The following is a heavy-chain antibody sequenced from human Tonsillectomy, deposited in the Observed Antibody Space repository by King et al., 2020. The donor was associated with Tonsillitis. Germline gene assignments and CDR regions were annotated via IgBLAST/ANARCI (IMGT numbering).Heavy chain of an antibody. CDR2: ISVSSGII. V-gene: IGHV3-48*01. CDR3: ARDWTYAFDY. Sequence: DVQLVESGGGLVQPGGSLRLSCAASGFPFSTYSMNWVRQAPGKGLEWVSYISVSSGIISHADSVKGRFTISTDSAKNSLFLQMNSLRAEDTAVYYCARDWTYAFDYWGQGSLVTVSS. CDR1: GFPFSTYS. D-gene: IGHD3/OR15-3a*01. J-gene: IGHJ4*02.